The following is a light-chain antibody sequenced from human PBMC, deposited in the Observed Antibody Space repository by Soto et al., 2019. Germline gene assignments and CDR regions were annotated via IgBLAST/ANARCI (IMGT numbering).Light chain of an antibody. Sequence: QPVLTQSPSASASLGASVKLTCTLSSGHSSYAIAWYQQQPEKGPRYLMKLNSDGSHFKGDGIPDRFSGSSSGAERYLTISSLQSEDEADYYCQTWDTGIHVIFGGGTKLTVL. V-gene: IGLV4-69*01. CDR3: QTWDTGIHVI. J-gene: IGLJ2*01. CDR2: LNSDGSH. CDR1: SGHSSYA.